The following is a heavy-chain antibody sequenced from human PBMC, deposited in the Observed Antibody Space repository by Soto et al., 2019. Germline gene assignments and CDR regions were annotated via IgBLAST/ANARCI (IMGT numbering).Heavy chain of an antibody. J-gene: IGHJ4*02. V-gene: IGHV3-30-3*01. CDR1: GFTISSYA. Sequence: PGGSLRLSCAASGFTISSYAMHWERQAPGKGLEWVAVLSYDGGNKYYADSVKGRFTISGDNSKNTLYLQMNSLRAEDTAVYYCARVLYYDSSGRNPYFEYRGQRTLVTVSS. CDR2: LSYDGGNK. CDR3: ARVLYYDSSGRNPYFEY. D-gene: IGHD3-22*01.